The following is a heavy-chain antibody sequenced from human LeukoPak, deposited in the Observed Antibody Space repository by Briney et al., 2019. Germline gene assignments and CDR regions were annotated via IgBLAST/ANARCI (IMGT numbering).Heavy chain of an antibody. CDR3: ARDPTGYSSGWYKNWFDP. Sequence: GGSLRLSCAASGFTFGDYYMSWIRQAPGKGLEWVSYISSSGSTIYYADSVKGRFTISRDNAKNSLYLQMNSLRAEDTAVYYCARDPTGYSSGWYKNWFDPWGQGTLVTVSS. V-gene: IGHV3-11*01. D-gene: IGHD6-19*01. J-gene: IGHJ5*02. CDR1: GFTFGDYY. CDR2: ISSSGSTI.